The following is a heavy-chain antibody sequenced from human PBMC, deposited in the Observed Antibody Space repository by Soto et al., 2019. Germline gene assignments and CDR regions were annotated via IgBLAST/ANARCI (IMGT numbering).Heavy chain of an antibody. Sequence: GGSLRLSCAASGFTFSSYWMSWVRQAPGKGLEWVANIKQDGSEKYYVDSVKGRFTISRDNAKNSLNLQMNSLRVEDTAVYYCAREVRVRGFAFDIWGQGTMVTVSS. D-gene: IGHD3-3*01. CDR1: GFTFSSYW. J-gene: IGHJ3*02. CDR2: IKQDGSEK. V-gene: IGHV3-7*01. CDR3: AREVRVRGFAFDI.